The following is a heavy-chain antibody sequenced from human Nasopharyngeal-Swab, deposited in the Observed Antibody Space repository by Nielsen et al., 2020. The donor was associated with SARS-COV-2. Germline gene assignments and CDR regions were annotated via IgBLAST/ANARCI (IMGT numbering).Heavy chain of an antibody. V-gene: IGHV3-30*04. J-gene: IGHJ4*02. CDR1: GFTFNNYA. CDR2: ISYDGRNE. Sequence: GGSLRLSCATFGFTFNNYAMHWVRQAPGKGLEWVAVISYDGRNEYHADSVKGRCTISRDNSKKTLYLHMNSLSAEDTAVYYCARGDYGDYAGMGVDYWGQGTLVTVSS. CDR3: ARGDYGDYAGMGVDY. D-gene: IGHD4-17*01.